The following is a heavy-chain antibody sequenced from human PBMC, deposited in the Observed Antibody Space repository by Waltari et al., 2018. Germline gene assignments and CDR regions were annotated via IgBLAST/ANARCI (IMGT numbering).Heavy chain of an antibody. CDR2: IYYSGST. J-gene: IGHJ4*02. CDR3: ARVYDILTGLDY. Sequence: QLQLQESGPGLVKPSETLSLTCTVSGGSISSSSYYWGWIRQPPGKGLEWIGSIYYSGSTYYNPSLKSRVTISVDTSKNQFSLKLSSVTAADTAVYYCARVYDILTGLDYWGQGTLVTVSS. D-gene: IGHD3-9*01. CDR1: GGSISSSSYY. V-gene: IGHV4-39*01.